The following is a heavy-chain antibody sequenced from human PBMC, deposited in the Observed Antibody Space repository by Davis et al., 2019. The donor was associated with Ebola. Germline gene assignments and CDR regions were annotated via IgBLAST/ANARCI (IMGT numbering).Heavy chain of an antibody. CDR1: GDSVSSNSAA. J-gene: IGHJ5*02. D-gene: IGHD6-19*01. V-gene: IGHV6-1*01. CDR3: ARGAHNSARS. CDR2: TYYRSEWYY. Sequence: HSQTLSLTCAISGDSVSSNSAAWHWIRLSPSRGLEWLGRTYYRSEWYYDYAMSVKSRITVNPDTSKNRFSLQLNSVTPEDTAVYYCARGAHNSARSWGQGTLVTVSS.